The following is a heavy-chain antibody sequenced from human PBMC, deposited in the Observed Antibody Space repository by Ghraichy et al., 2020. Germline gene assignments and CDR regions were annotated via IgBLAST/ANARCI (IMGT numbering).Heavy chain of an antibody. D-gene: IGHD3-22*01. CDR2: IWYDGSNK. J-gene: IGHJ1*01. CDR3: ARGSHYYDSSGWAEYFQH. V-gene: IGHV3-33*01. CDR1: GFTFSSYG. Sequence: GALRLSCAASGFTFSSYGMHWVRQAPGKGLEWVAVIWYDGSNKYYADSVKGRFTISRDNSKNTLYLQMNSLRAEDTAVYYCARGSHYYDSSGWAEYFQHWGQGTLVTVSS.